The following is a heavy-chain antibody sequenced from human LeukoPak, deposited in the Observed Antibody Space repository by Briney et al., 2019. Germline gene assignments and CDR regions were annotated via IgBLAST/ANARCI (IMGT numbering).Heavy chain of an antibody. J-gene: IGHJ4*02. CDR1: GFTFSSYS. Sequence: GGSLRLSCAASGFTFSSYSMNWVRQAPGKGLEWVSSISSSSSYIYYADSVKGRFTISRDNAKNSLYLQMNSLRAEDTAVYYCARTGYSGNSVFDYWGQGTLVTVSS. CDR2: ISSSSSYI. V-gene: IGHV3-21*01. D-gene: IGHD4-23*01. CDR3: ARTGYSGNSVFDY.